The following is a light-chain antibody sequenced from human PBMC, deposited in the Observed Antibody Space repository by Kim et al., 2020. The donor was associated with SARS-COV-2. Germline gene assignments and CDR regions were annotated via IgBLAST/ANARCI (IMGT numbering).Light chain of an antibody. Sequence: SVFPGQTARITCSGDVLAKKYARWFQQKPGQAPVLVIYKDSERPSGIPERFSGSSSGTTVTLTISGAQVEDEADYYCYSAADNAWVFGGGTQLTVL. V-gene: IGLV3-27*01. CDR3: YSAADNAWV. CDR2: KDS. CDR1: VLAKKY. J-gene: IGLJ3*02.